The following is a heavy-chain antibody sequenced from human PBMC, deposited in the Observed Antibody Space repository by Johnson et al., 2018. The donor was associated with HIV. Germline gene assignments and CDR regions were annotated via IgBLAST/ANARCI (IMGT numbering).Heavy chain of an antibody. J-gene: IGHJ3*02. CDR1: GFTFSSYA. Sequence: QVQLVESGGGVVQPGRSLRLSCAASGFTFSSYAMHWVRQAPGKGLEWVAVISYDGSNKYYADSVKGRLTISRDNSKNSLYMQMNSLRTEDTALYYCAKDRSGGALGAFDIWGHGTMVTVSS. D-gene: IGHD2-15*01. V-gene: IGHV3-30-3*01. CDR3: AKDRSGGALGAFDI. CDR2: ISYDGSNK.